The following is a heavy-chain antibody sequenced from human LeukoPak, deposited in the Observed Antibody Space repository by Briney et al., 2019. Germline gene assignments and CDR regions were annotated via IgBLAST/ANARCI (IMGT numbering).Heavy chain of an antibody. J-gene: IGHJ6*02. V-gene: IGHV3-23*01. CDR3: ARHSSSWYDYYGMDV. CDR2: ISGSGGST. Sequence: GGSLRLSCAASGFIFSSYAMSWVRQAPGKGLEWVSAISGSGGSTYYADSVKGRFTISRDNSKNTLYLQMNSLRAEDTAVYYCARHSSSWYDYYGMDVWGQGTTVTVSS. D-gene: IGHD6-13*01. CDR1: GFIFSSYA.